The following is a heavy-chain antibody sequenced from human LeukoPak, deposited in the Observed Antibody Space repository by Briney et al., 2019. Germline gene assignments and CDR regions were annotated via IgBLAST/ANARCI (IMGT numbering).Heavy chain of an antibody. CDR1: GFTFSTFP. CDR2: ISHDGRDT. J-gene: IGHJ6*03. D-gene: IGHD6-6*01. Sequence: PGTSLRLSCEASGFTFSTFPMHWVRQTPDKRLEWVAVISHDGRDTYYADSVKGRFTISRDNSKNTLYLQMNSLSPEDTAVAYCARVGRVSIYPSYMDVWGKGTTVIVSS. V-gene: IGHV3-30*04. CDR3: ARVGRVSIYPSYMDV.